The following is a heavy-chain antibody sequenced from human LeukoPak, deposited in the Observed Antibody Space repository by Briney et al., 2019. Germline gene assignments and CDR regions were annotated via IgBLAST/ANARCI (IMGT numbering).Heavy chain of an antibody. CDR2: INHSGST. J-gene: IGHJ4*02. Sequence: PSETLSLTCAVYGGSFSGYYWSWIRQPPGKGLEWIGEINHSGSTNYNPSLKSRVTISVDTSKNQFSLKLSSVTAADTAVYYCARLIAGATSGLDYWGQGTLVTVSS. V-gene: IGHV4-34*01. D-gene: IGHD1-26*01. CDR1: GGSFSGYY. CDR3: ARLIAGATSGLDY.